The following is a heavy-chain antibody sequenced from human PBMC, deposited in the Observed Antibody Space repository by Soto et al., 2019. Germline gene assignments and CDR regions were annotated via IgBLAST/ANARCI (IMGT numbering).Heavy chain of an antibody. CDR3: AKAERDYDFWSGYSHYYYGMDV. CDR1: GFTFSSYG. D-gene: IGHD3-3*01. Sequence: LSCAASGFTFSSYGMHWVRQAPGRGLEWVAVISYDGSNKYYSDSVKGRFTISRDNSKNTLYLQMNSLRAEDTAVYYCAKAERDYDFWSGYSHYYYGMDVWGQGTTVTVSS. J-gene: IGHJ6*02. CDR2: ISYDGSNK. V-gene: IGHV3-30*18.